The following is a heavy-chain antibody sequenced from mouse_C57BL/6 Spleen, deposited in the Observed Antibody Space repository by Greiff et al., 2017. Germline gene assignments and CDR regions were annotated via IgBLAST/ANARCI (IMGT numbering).Heavy chain of an antibody. D-gene: IGHD1-1*01. Sequence: QVQLQQSGAELVRPGASVTLSCKASGYTFTDYEMPWVRQTPVHGLEWIGAIDPETGGTAYNQKFKGKAILTADKSSSTAYMELRSLTSEDSAVYYCTRDYYGSSYYAMDYWGQGTSVTVSS. CDR1: GYTFTDYE. V-gene: IGHV1-15*01. J-gene: IGHJ4*01. CDR3: TRDYYGSSYYAMDY. CDR2: IDPETGGT.